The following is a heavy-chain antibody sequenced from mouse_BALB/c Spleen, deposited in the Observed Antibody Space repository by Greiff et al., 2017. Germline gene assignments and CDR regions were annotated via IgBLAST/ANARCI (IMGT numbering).Heavy chain of an antibody. V-gene: IGHV1S81*02. Sequence: VQLQQSGAELVKPGASVKLSCKASGYTFTSYYMYWVKQRPGQGLEWIGEINPSNGGTNFNEKFKSKATLTVDKSSSTAYMQLSSLTSEDSAVYYCTRQGMITTWYFDVWGAGTTVTVSS. J-gene: IGHJ1*01. D-gene: IGHD2-4*01. CDR3: TRQGMITTWYFDV. CDR1: GYTFTSYY. CDR2: INPSNGGT.